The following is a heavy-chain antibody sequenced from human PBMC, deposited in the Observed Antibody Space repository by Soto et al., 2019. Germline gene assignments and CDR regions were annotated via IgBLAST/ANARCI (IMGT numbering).Heavy chain of an antibody. CDR2: IYYSGST. Sequence: KRSETLSLTWTVSGGSISSGDYYWSWIRQPPGKGLEWIGYIYYSGSTYYNPSLKSRVTISVDTSKNQFSLKLSSVTAADTAVYYCARGLGGEYRYSGDYWGHRTLVPVCS. V-gene: IGHV4-30-4*01. CDR3: ARGLGGEYRYSGDY. CDR1: GGSISSGDYY. J-gene: IGHJ4*01. D-gene: IGHD3-9*01.